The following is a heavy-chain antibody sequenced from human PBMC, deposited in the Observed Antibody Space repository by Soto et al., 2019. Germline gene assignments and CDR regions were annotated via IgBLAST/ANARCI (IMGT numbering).Heavy chain of an antibody. Sequence: SETLSLTCAVYGGSFSGYYWSWIRQPPGKGLEWIGEINHSGSTNYNPSLKSRVTISVDTSKNQFSLKLSSVTAADTAVYYCARGSVEYSSSFPNWFDPWGQGTLVTVSS. CDR2: INHSGST. CDR3: ARGSVEYSSSFPNWFDP. J-gene: IGHJ5*02. D-gene: IGHD6-6*01. CDR1: GGSFSGYY. V-gene: IGHV4-34*01.